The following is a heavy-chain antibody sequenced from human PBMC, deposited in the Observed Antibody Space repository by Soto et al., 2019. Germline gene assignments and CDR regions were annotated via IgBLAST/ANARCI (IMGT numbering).Heavy chain of an antibody. CDR3: ALGYCSSTSCLIFDY. Sequence: ASVKVSCKVSGYTLTELSMHWVRQAPGKGLEWMGGFDPEDGETIYAQKFQGRVTMTEDTSTDTAYMELSSLRSEDTAVYYCALGYCSSTSCLIFDYWGQGTLVTVSS. CDR2: FDPEDGET. CDR1: GYTLTELS. D-gene: IGHD2-2*01. V-gene: IGHV1-24*01. J-gene: IGHJ4*02.